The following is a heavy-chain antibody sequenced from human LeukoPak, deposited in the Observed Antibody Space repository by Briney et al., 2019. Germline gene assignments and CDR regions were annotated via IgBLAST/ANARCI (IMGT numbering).Heavy chain of an antibody. CDR2: ISSSGYSI. CDR1: GFTFSDYY. Sequence: PGGSLRLSCAASGFTFSDYYMSWIRQAPGKGLEWVSYISSSGYSIYSADSVKGRFSISRDNAKNSLYLQMNSLRAEDTAVYYCARDRYGSESYYSFVYWGQGTLVTVSS. D-gene: IGHD3-10*01. J-gene: IGHJ4*02. CDR3: ARDRYGSESYYSFVY. V-gene: IGHV3-11*01.